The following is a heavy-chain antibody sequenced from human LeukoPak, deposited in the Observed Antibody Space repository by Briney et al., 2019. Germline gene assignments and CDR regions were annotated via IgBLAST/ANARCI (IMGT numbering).Heavy chain of an antibody. V-gene: IGHV3-21*04. Sequence: PGGSLRLSCAASGFTFSTYSMNWVRQAPGKGLEWVSSISSSSSYIYYADSVKGRFTVSRDNSKNTLYLQMNSLRAEDTAVYYCAKDGGAYYYGSGGYSAGFDYWGQGTLVTVSS. D-gene: IGHD3-10*01. CDR1: GFTFSTYS. CDR2: ISSSSSYI. J-gene: IGHJ4*02. CDR3: AKDGGAYYYGSGGYSAGFDY.